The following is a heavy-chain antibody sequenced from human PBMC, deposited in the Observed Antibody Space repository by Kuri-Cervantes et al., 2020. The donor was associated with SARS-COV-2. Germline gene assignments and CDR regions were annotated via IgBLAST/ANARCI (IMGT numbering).Heavy chain of an antibody. J-gene: IGHJ4*02. CDR3: ARSPGDGDYDPFDY. CDR2: ITRSSVYI. V-gene: IGHV3-21*01. D-gene: IGHD4-17*01. CDR1: GFTFSDHY. Sequence: GGSLRLSCTSSGFTFSDHYMDWVRLAPGKGLEWVSSITRSSVYISYADSLKGRFTISRDNAKNSLYLQMNSLRAEDTAVYYCARSPGDGDYDPFDYWGQGTLVTVSS.